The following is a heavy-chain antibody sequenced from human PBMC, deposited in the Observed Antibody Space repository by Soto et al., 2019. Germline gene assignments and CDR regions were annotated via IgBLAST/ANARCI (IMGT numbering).Heavy chain of an antibody. Sequence: EVQLVESGGALVQPGGSLRLSCAASGFTFSGSAIHWVRQASGKGLEWVGRIRRKADNVAQLYAASVRGRFAISRDDSKNTAYLQMNSLRIGDTAVYYCCGTSADYSDAADVWGQGTTVTVSS. V-gene: IGHV3-73*01. CDR3: CGTSADYSDAADV. D-gene: IGHD2-21*01. J-gene: IGHJ6*02. CDR2: IRRKADNVAQ. CDR1: GFTFSGSA.